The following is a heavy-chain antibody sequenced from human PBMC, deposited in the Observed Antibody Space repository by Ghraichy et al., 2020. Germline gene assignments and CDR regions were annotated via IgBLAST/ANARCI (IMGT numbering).Heavy chain of an antibody. CDR1: GYTFSDYH. J-gene: IGHJ4*02. Sequence: ASVKVSCKASGYTFSDYHMHWVRQAPGQGLEWMGWINPKSGGTNYAQKFQGRVTMTRDTSISTAYMELTRLNSDDTAVYFYASDLNTKTPGDYWGQGSLVTVSS. CDR3: ASDLNTKTPGDY. CDR2: INPKSGGT. V-gene: IGHV1-2*02. D-gene: IGHD4-23*01.